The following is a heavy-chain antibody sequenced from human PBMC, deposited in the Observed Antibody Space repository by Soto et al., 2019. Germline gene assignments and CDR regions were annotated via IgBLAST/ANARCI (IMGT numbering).Heavy chain of an antibody. D-gene: IGHD2-15*01. Sequence: QVQLVESGGGVVQPGRSLRLSCAASGFTFSSYGMHWVRQAPGKGLEWVAVIWYDGSNKYYADSVKGRFTISRDNSKNTLYLQMNSLRAEDTAVYYCARANKGGYCSGGSCYSYYYYYYGMDVWGQGTTVTVSS. CDR1: GFTFSSYG. V-gene: IGHV3-33*01. CDR3: ARANKGGYCSGGSCYSYYYYYYGMDV. J-gene: IGHJ6*02. CDR2: IWYDGSNK.